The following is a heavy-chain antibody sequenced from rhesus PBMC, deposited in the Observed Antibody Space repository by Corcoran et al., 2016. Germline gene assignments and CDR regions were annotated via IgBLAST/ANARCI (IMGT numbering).Heavy chain of an antibody. J-gene: IGHJ5-1*01. Sequence: EGQVVESGGGWAKRGGYRRLSCAASGFMFRDSYLTCVRQAPGKGWEWGSRISNSGGNKWYADYVKGRFTWYRENAKNTLYLQMNSLRDEDTAVYYCARGPYGTGYLVLARFDVWGPGVLVTVSS. CDR2: ISNSGGNK. CDR1: GFMFRDSY. V-gene: IGHV3-178*01. CDR3: ARGPYGTGYLVLARFDV. D-gene: IGHD3-28*01.